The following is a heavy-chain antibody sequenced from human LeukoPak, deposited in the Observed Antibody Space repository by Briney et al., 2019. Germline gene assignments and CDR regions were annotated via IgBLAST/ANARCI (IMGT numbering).Heavy chain of an antibody. CDR3: ATEWFTGTSLHYMY. V-gene: IGHV3-7*03. Sequence: GGSLRLSCAASGFTFSSHWMTWVRQAPGKGLEWVANIKEDGTRKNYMDSVKGRFTISRDNAKNSLYLQMSGLRAEDTALYYCATEWFTGTSLHYMYWGQGALVTVSS. CDR2: IKEDGTRK. J-gene: IGHJ4*02. D-gene: IGHD1-26*01. CDR1: GFTFSSHW.